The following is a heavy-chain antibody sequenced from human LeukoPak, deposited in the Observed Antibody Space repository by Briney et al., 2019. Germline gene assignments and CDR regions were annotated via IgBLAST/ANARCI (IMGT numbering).Heavy chain of an antibody. J-gene: IGHJ4*02. Sequence: QPGGSLRLSCAASGFTFSSYGMNWVRQAPGKGLEWVSYISSSGSTIYYADSVKGRFTISRDNAKNSLYLQMNSLRAEDTAVYYCARDQSSWFDYWGQGTLVTVSS. CDR3: ARDQSSWFDY. V-gene: IGHV3-48*04. D-gene: IGHD6-13*01. CDR1: GFTFSSYG. CDR2: ISSSGSTI.